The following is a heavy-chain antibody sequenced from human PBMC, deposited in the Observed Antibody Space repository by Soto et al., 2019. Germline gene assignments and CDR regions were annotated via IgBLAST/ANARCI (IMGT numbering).Heavy chain of an antibody. CDR2: INAGNGNT. CDR1: GYTFTSYA. CDR3: ASVVPAAALTVTTGLDYYYYGMDV. D-gene: IGHD2-2*01. V-gene: IGHV1-3*01. J-gene: IGHJ6*02. Sequence: GASVKVSCKASGYTFTSYAMHWVRQAPGQRLEWMGWINAGNGNTKYSQKFQGRVTITRDTSASTAYMELSSLRSEDTAVYYCASVVPAAALTVTTGLDYYYYGMDVWGQGTTVTVSS.